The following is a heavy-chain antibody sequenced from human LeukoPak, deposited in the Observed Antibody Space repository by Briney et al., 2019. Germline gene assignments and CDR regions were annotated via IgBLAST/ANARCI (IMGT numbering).Heavy chain of an antibody. CDR3: AREGSGYYFSYYYYYMDV. CDR1: GGSFSGYY. V-gene: IGHV4-34*01. CDR2: INHSGST. D-gene: IGHD3-22*01. J-gene: IGHJ6*03. Sequence: PSETLSLTCAVYGGSFSGYYWSWIRQPPGKGLEWIGEINHSGSTNYNPSLKSRVTISVDTSKNQFSLKLSSVTAADTAVYYCAREGSGYYFSYYYYYMDVWGKGTTVTISS.